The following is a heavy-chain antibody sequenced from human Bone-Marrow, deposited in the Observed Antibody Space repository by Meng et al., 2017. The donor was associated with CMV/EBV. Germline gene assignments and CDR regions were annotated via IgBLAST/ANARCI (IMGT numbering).Heavy chain of an antibody. D-gene: IGHD1-7*01. V-gene: IGHV3-21*01. CDR1: GFTFSSHS. Sequence: GESLKISCAASGFTFSSHSMNWVRQAPGKGLEWVSSISSSSSYIYYADSVKGRFTISRDNAKNSLYLQMNSLRAEDTAVYYCARDLIDQELGVDYYYGMDVWGQGTTVTVYS. J-gene: IGHJ6*02. CDR2: ISSSSSYI. CDR3: ARDLIDQELGVDYYYGMDV.